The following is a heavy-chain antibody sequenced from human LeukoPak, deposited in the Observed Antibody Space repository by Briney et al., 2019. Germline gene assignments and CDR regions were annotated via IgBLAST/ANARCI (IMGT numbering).Heavy chain of an antibody. D-gene: IGHD3-16*01. CDR3: ARLRKGITQTPFDY. CDR2: INHSGST. J-gene: IGHJ4*02. V-gene: IGHV4-34*01. Sequence: PSETLSLTCAVYGGSFSGYYWSWIRQPPGKGLEWIGEINHSGSTNYNPPLKSRATISVETSKNQFSLKLSSVTDADTAVYYCARLRKGITQTPFDYWGQGTLVTVSS. CDR1: GGSFSGYY.